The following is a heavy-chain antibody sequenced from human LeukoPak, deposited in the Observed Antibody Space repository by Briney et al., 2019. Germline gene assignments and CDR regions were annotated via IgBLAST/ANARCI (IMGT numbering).Heavy chain of an antibody. J-gene: IGHJ6*02. Sequence: SETLSLTCTVSGGSISSYYWSWIRQPAGKGLEWIGRIYTSGSTNYNPSLKSRVTMSVDTSKNQFSLKLSSVTAADTAVYYCARGSVYYDSSGYYEGYGMDVRGQGTTVTVSS. CDR1: GGSISSYY. V-gene: IGHV4-4*07. CDR2: IYTSGST. D-gene: IGHD3-22*01. CDR3: ARGSVYYDSSGYYEGYGMDV.